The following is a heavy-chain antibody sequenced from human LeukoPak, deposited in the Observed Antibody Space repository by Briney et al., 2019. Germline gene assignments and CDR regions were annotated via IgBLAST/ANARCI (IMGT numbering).Heavy chain of an antibody. CDR1: GFTFSSYW. J-gene: IGHJ4*02. CDR2: INSDGSST. V-gene: IGHV3-74*01. CDR3: ASVRGYSGYDFDY. Sequence: PGGSLRLSCAASGFTFSSYWMHWVRQAPGKGLVWVSRINSDGSSTSYADSVKGRFTISRDNAKNTLYLQMNSLRAEDTAVYYCASVRGYSGYDFDYWGQGTLVTVSS. D-gene: IGHD5-12*01.